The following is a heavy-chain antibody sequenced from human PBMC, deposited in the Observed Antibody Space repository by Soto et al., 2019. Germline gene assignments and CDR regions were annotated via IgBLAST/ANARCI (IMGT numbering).Heavy chain of an antibody. CDR1: GGSISSYY. D-gene: IGHD5-12*01. J-gene: IGHJ4*02. CDR3: ARGGGYHYLDY. V-gene: IGHV4-59*01. Sequence: PSETXSLTCTVSGGSISSYYWSWIRQPPGKGLEWIGYIYYSGSTNYNPSLKSRVTISVDTSKNQFSLKLSSVTAADTAVYYCARGGGYHYLDYWGQGTLVTVSS. CDR2: IYYSGST.